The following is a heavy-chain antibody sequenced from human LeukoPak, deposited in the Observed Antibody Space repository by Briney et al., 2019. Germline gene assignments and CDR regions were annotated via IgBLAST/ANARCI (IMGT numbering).Heavy chain of an antibody. J-gene: IGHJ4*02. CDR3: AREETYYDILTGYYYYFDY. V-gene: IGHV3-48*02. Sequence: GGSLRLSCAASGFTFSSYSMNWVRQAPGKGLEWVSYISSSSSTIYYADSVKGRFTISRDNAKNSLYLQMNSLRDEDTAVYYCAREETYYDILTGYYYYFDYWGQGTLVTVSS. D-gene: IGHD3-9*01. CDR1: GFTFSSYS. CDR2: ISSSSSTI.